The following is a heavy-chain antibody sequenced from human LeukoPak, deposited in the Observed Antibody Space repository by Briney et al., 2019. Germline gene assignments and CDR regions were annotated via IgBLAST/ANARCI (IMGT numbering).Heavy chain of an antibody. CDR1: GGSISSGDYY. J-gene: IGHJ4*02. Sequence: SQTLSLTCTVSGGSISSGDYYWSWIRQPPGKGLEWIGYIYYSGTAYYNPSLRSRVTISVDTSKNQFSLNLGSVTAADTAVYYCARLPYGDPPFVDYWGQGTLVTVSS. CDR2: IYYSGTA. CDR3: ARLPYGDPPFVDY. V-gene: IGHV4-30-4*08. D-gene: IGHD4-17*01.